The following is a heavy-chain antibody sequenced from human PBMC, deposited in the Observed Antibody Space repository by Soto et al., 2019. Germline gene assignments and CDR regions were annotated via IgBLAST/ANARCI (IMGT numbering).Heavy chain of an antibody. V-gene: IGHV3-48*01. CDR2: ISSSSSTI. D-gene: IGHD5-18*01. CDR1: GFTFSNYS. CDR3: ARGQLGTAMALDY. J-gene: IGHJ4*02. Sequence: GGSLRLSCAASGFTFSNYSMNWVRQAPGKGLEWVSYISSSSSTIYYADSVKGRFTISRDNAKNSLYLQMNSLRAEDTAVYYCARGQLGTAMALDYWGQGTLVTVSS.